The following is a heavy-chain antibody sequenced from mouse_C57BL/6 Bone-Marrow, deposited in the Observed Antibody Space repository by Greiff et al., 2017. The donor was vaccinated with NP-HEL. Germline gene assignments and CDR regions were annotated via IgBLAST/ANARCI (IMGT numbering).Heavy chain of an antibody. J-gene: IGHJ2*01. CDR2: INPNNGGT. CDR3: ARDCDGYPYFDY. V-gene: IGHV1-22*01. D-gene: IGHD2-3*01. Sequence: QLQQSGPELVKPGASVKMSCKASGYTFTDYNMHWVKQSHGKSLEWIGYINPNNGGTSYNQKFKGKATLTVNKSSSTAYMELRSLTSEDSAVYYCARDCDGYPYFDYWGQGTTLTVSS. CDR1: GYTFTDYN.